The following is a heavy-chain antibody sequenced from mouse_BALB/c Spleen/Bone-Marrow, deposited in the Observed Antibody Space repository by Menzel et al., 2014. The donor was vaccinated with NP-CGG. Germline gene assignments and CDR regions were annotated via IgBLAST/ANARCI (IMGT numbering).Heavy chain of an antibody. V-gene: IGHV5-17*02. J-gene: IGHJ2*01. CDR2: ISSGSSTI. CDR3: AIEGYYDY. Sequence: DVQLVESGGGLVKPGGSRKLSCVASGFTFSSFGMNWVRKAPEKGLEWVAYISSGSSTIYYADTVKGRFTISRDNPKNTLFLQMTSLRSEDTAMYYCAIEGYYDYWGQGTTLTVSS. D-gene: IGHD2-3*01. CDR1: GFTFSSFG.